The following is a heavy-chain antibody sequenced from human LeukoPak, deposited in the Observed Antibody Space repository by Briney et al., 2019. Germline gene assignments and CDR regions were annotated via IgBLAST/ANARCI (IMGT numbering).Heavy chain of an antibody. CDR1: GFTFSSYW. J-gene: IGHJ4*02. CDR3: AREMITFGGVIVNVYFDY. D-gene: IGHD3-16*02. Sequence: GGSLRLSCAASGFTFSSYWMSWVRQAPGEGLEWLANIKQEGSEKYYVDSVEGRFTITRHNAKNSLYLQMNSLRAEDTAVYYCAREMITFGGVIVNVYFDYWGQGTLVTVSS. CDR2: IKQEGSEK. V-gene: IGHV3-7*01.